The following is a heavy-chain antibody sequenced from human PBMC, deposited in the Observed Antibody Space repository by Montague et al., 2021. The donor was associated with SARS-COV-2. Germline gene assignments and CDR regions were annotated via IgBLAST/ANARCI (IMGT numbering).Heavy chain of an antibody. V-gene: IGHV4-39*01. Sequence: SETLSLTCTVSGVSISSAHYCWGWVCQTPGKGLEWIGNIFYDGTSRSNPSLNSRVPISVDTSKSQLSLRLSSVTAADTSLYFCARHKDWYVAPYYFDYWGQGTVLTVSS. D-gene: IGHD3/OR15-3a*01. CDR3: ARHKDWYVAPYYFDY. J-gene: IGHJ4*02. CDR1: GVSISSAHYC. CDR2: IFYDGTS.